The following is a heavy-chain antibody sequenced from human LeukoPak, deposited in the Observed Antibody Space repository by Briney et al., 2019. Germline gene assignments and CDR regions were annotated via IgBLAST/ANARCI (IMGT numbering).Heavy chain of an antibody. CDR1: GYTLTELS. CDR3: ANLQLDCTNGVCYTWGFDY. CDR2: FDPEDGET. Sequence: ASVKVSCKVSGYTLTELSMHWVRQAPGKGLEWMGGFDPEDGETIYTQKFQGRVTMTEDTSTDTAYMELSSLRSEDTAVYYCANLQLDCTNGVCYTWGFDYWGQGTLVTVSS. D-gene: IGHD2-8*01. J-gene: IGHJ4*02. V-gene: IGHV1-24*01.